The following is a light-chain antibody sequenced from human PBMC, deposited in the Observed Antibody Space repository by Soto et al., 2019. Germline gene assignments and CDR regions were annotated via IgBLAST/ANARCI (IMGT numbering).Light chain of an antibody. CDR1: QSVGRY. CDR2: DAT. Sequence: EIVLTQSPATLSLSPGERATLSCRASQSVGRYLAWYQQRPGQAPRLLIYDATDRATGIPARFSGSGSGTDFTLTISSLEPEDFAVYYCQHRSAWLTFGGGTKVEIK. CDR3: QHRSAWLT. V-gene: IGKV3-11*01. J-gene: IGKJ4*01.